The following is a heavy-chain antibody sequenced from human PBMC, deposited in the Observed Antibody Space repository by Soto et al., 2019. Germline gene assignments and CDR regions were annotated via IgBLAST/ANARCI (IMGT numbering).Heavy chain of an antibody. CDR2: ISYDGSNK. CDR3: AKQGAPAYGDYFFDY. D-gene: IGHD4-17*01. CDR1: GFTFSTYG. V-gene: IGHV3-30*18. Sequence: GGSLRLSCAASGFTFSTYGMHWVRQAPGKGLEWVAFISYDGSNKDYADSVKGRFTISRDNSKNTLYLQMNSLRAEDTAVYYCAKQGAPAYGDYFFDYWGQGTLVTVSS. J-gene: IGHJ4*02.